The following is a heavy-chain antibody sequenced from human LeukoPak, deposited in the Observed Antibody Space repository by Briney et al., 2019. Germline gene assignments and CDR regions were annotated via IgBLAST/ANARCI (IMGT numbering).Heavy chain of an antibody. Sequence: GGSLRLSCAASGFTFSSYGMHWVRQAPGKGLEWVAFIRYDGSNKYYADSVKGRFTISRDDSKNTLYLQMNSLRAEDTAVYYCAKDRGNYYDSSPDYWGQGTLVTVSS. CDR3: AKDRGNYYDSSPDY. J-gene: IGHJ4*02. V-gene: IGHV3-30*02. CDR2: IRYDGSNK. CDR1: GFTFSSYG. D-gene: IGHD3-22*01.